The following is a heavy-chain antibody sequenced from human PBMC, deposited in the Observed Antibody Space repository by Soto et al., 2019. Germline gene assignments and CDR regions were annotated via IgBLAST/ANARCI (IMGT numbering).Heavy chain of an antibody. CDR3: ARGGLPCFGEFCPGGAFET. CDR1: GYTFTSYG. D-gene: IGHD3-10*01. CDR2: ISAYNGNT. V-gene: IGHV1-18*01. Sequence: ASVKVSCKASGYTFTSYGISWVRQAPGQGLEWMGWISAYNGNTNYAQKLQGRVTMTTDTSTSTAYMELRSLRSDETAVYYCARGGLPCFGEFCPGGAFETWGQGIMITVSS. J-gene: IGHJ3*02.